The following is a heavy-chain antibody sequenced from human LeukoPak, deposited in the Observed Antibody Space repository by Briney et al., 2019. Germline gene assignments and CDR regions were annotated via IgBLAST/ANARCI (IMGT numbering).Heavy chain of an antibody. V-gene: IGHV3-7*03. CDR2: INQGGGEK. J-gene: IGHJ3*02. CDR1: GFTFSIYW. D-gene: IGHD3-3*01. CDR3: ARDLARFLEWLSYPPDAFDI. Sequence: GGSLRLSCAASGFTFSIYWMSWVRQAPGKGLEWVANINQGGGEKYHVDSVSGRFTISRDNAKNSLFLQMDSLRAEDTAVYYCARDLARFLEWLSYPPDAFDIWGQGTMVTVSS.